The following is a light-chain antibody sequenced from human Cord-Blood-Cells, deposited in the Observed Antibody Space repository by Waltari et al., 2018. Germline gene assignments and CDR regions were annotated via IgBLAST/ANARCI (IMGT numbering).Light chain of an antibody. Sequence: DIQMTQSPSSLSASVGDRVTITCRARQGISNYLAWYQQKPGKVPKLLIYAESTLQSGVPSRFSGSGSGTDFTLTISSLQPEDVATYYCQKYNSAPQTFGQGTKVEIK. J-gene: IGKJ1*01. V-gene: IGKV1-27*01. CDR3: QKYNSAPQT. CDR2: AES. CDR1: QGISNY.